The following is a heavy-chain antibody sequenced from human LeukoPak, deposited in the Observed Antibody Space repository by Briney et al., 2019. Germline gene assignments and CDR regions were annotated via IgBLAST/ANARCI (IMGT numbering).Heavy chain of an antibody. CDR2: IYYSGST. J-gene: IGHJ5*02. D-gene: IGHD6-13*01. V-gene: IGHV4-39*01. Sequence: SETLSLTCTVSNGSISSSSYYWGWIRQPPGKVLEWIGSIYYSGSTYYNPSLKSRVTISVDTSKNQFSLKLSSVTAADTAVYYCARPSSSIAAAGGWFDPWGQGTLVTVSS. CDR1: NGSISSSSYY. CDR3: ARPSSSIAAAGGWFDP.